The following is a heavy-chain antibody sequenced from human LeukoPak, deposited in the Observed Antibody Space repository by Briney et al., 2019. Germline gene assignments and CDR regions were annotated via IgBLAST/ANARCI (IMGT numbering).Heavy chain of an antibody. V-gene: IGHV1-69*05. Sequence: VASVKVSCKASGGTFCSYAISWGRQAPGQGLEWMGGIIPIFGTANYAQKFKGRVTITTDESTSTAYMGMSRLRSVDTAVYTCARAPWGSYFDYWDQGTLVTVSS. D-gene: IGHD3-16*01. J-gene: IGHJ4*02. CDR1: GGTFCSYA. CDR2: IIPIFGTA. CDR3: ARAPWGSYFDY.